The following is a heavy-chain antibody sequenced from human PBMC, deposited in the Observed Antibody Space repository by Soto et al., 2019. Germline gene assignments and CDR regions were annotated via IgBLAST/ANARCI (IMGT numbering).Heavy chain of an antibody. Sequence: PGGSLRLSCAASGFTFSSYAMSWVRQAPGKGLEWVSAISGSGGSTYYADSVKGRFTISRDNSKNTLYLQMNSLRAEDTAVYYCAKEFAAMVSGYYYYGMDVWGQGTTVTVSS. CDR3: AKEFAAMVSGYYYYGMDV. V-gene: IGHV3-23*01. CDR2: ISGSGGST. D-gene: IGHD5-18*01. CDR1: GFTFSSYA. J-gene: IGHJ6*02.